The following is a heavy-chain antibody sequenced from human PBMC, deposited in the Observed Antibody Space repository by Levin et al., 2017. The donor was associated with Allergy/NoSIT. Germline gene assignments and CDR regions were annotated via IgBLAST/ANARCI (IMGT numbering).Heavy chain of an antibody. V-gene: IGHV4-4*07. J-gene: IGHJ6*02. Sequence: SQTLSLTCTVSGGSISSYYWSWIRQPAGKGLEWIGRIYTSGSTNYNPSLKSRVTMSVDTSKNQFSLKLSSVTAADTAVYYCARDLMVEYSSSGSQGNVVYYYYGMDVWGQGTTVTVSS. CDR1: GGSISSYY. D-gene: IGHD6-6*01. CDR2: IYTSGST. CDR3: ARDLMVEYSSSGSQGNVVYYYYGMDV.